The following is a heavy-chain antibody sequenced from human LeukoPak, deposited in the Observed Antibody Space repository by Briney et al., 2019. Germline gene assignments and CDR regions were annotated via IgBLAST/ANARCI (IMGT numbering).Heavy chain of an antibody. V-gene: IGHV3-23*01. D-gene: IGHD6-19*01. CDR1: GFTFSSYA. J-gene: IGHJ4*02. CDR2: ISGSGGST. Sequence: PGGSLRLSCAASGFTFSSYAMSWVRQAPGKGLEWVSAISGSGGSTYYADSVKGRFTISRDNSKNTLYLQMNSLRAEDTAVYYCAKVGKGSGWYGFEEYFDYWGQGTLVTVSS. CDR3: AKVGKGSGWYGFEEYFDY.